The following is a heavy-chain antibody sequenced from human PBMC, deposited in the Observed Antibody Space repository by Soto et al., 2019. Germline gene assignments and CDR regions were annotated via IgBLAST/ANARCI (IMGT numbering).Heavy chain of an antibody. V-gene: IGHV4-34*01. J-gene: IGHJ4*02. CDR2: INHSGST. Sequence: PSETLSLTCAVYGGSFSGYYWSWIRQPPGKGLEWIGEINHSGSTNYNPSLKSRVTISVDTSKNQFSLKLSSVTAADTAVYYCATAAGCGGDCYGRWGQGTLVTVSS. CDR3: ATAAGCGGDCYGR. CDR1: GGSFSGYY. D-gene: IGHD2-21*02.